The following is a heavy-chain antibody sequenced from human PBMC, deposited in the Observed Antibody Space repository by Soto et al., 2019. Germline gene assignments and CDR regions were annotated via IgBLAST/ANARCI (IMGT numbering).Heavy chain of an antibody. D-gene: IGHD6-6*01. CDR1: GGSISSGGYY. CDR2: NYYSGIT. CDR3: ARGSSIAGLYYGMDV. Sequence: QVQLQESGPGLVKPSQTLSLTCTVSGGSISSGGYYWTWIRQHPGKGLEWIGYNYYSGITYYNPSLKSRVTISLATSKNQFSLMLSSVTAADTAVYYWARGSSIAGLYYGMDVWGQGTTVTVSS. V-gene: IGHV4-31*03. J-gene: IGHJ6*02.